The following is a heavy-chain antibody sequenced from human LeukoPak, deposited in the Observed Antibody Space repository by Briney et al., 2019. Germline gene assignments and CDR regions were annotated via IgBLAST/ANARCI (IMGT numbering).Heavy chain of an antibody. CDR1: GFTFSSYG. J-gene: IGHJ5*02. CDR2: ISGSGCST. V-gene: IGHV3-23*01. Sequence: PGGSLRLSCAASGFTFSSYGMRWVRQAPGKGLEWVSSISGSGCSTYYADSVKGRFTISRDNSKNTLCLQMDSLRDEDTAVYYCAKDLCGSCYNWFDPWGQGTLVTVSS. CDR3: AKDLCGSCYNWFDP. D-gene: IGHD2-15*01.